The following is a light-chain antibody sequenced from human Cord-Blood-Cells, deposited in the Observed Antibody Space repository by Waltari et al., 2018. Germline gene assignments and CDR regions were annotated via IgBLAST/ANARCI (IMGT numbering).Light chain of an antibody. CDR3: MQALQTPLT. V-gene: IGKV2-28*01. CDR2: LGS. CDR1: QSLLHSNGYNY. J-gene: IGKJ4*01. Sequence: DIVMTQSPLSLPVTPGEPASISCRSSQSLLHSNGYNYLDLYLQKPGQSPQLLIYLGSNPASGVPDRVSGSGSGTDFTLKISRVEAEDVGVYYCMQALQTPLTFGGGTKVEIK.